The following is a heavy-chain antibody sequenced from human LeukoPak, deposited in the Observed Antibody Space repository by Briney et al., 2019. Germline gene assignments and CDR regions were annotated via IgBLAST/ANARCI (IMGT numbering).Heavy chain of an antibody. V-gene: IGHV5-51*01. CDR1: GYSFTSYW. J-gene: IGHJ3*02. Sequence: GESLKISCKGSGYSFTSYWIGWARQMPGKGLEWMGIIYPGDSDTRYSPSFQGQVTISADKSISTAYLQWSSLKASDTAMYYCARRRYCSGRSCYGVVDAFDIWGQGTMVTVSS. CDR3: ARRRYCSGRSCYGVVDAFDI. CDR2: IYPGDSDT. D-gene: IGHD2-15*01.